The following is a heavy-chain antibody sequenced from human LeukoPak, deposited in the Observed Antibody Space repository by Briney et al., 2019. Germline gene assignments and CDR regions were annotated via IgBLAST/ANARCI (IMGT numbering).Heavy chain of an antibody. CDR2: ISAYNGNT. CDR3: ATARFTMVRGDEFDY. V-gene: IGHV1-18*01. J-gene: IGHJ4*02. D-gene: IGHD3-10*01. Sequence: ASVKVSCKASGYTFTSYGISWVRQAPGQGLEWMGWISAYNGNTNYAQKLQGRVTMTTDTSTSTAYMELSSLRSEDTAVYYCATARFTMVRGDEFDYWGQGTLVTVSS. CDR1: GYTFTSYG.